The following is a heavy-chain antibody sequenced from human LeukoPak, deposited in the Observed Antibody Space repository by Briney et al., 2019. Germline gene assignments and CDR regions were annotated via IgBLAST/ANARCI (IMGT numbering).Heavy chain of an antibody. V-gene: IGHV3-48*01. CDR3: ARDYDILTGYYNHDAFDI. J-gene: IGHJ3*02. CDR2: ISSSSSTI. Sequence: PGGSLRLSCAASGFTFSSYRMNWVRQAPGKGLEWVSYISSSSSTIYYADSVKGRFTISRDNSKNSLYLQMNSPRCEDTAVYYCARDYDILTGYYNHDAFDIWGQGTMVTVSS. D-gene: IGHD3-9*01. CDR1: GFTFSSYR.